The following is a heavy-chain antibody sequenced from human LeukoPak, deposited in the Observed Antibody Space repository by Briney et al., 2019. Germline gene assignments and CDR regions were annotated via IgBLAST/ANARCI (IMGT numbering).Heavy chain of an antibody. J-gene: IGHJ3*02. D-gene: IGHD3-10*01. CDR2: MYYSGGT. CDR1: GGSINFYY. V-gene: IGHV4-59*01. CDR3: SRLTMVRGVYDAFDI. Sequence: PSETLSLTCTVSGGSINFYYWSWIRQPPGKGLEYIGFMYYSGGTTYNPSLKSRVTISVDTSKNHFSLKLSSLTAADTAVYHCSRLTMVRGVYDAFDIWGQGTMVTVSS.